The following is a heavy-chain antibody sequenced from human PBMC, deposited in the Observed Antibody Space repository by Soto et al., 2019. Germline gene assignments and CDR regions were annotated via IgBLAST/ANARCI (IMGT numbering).Heavy chain of an antibody. J-gene: IGHJ5*02. CDR1: GYTFTKFD. CDR3: VRGDYGDYSHWFDP. Sequence: QVQLVQSGADVKKPGASVRVSCKASGYTFTKFDINWVRQATGQGLEWMGWMNPNSGNTGYAQKFQCRVTMTRNTSITTAYMELSTLRSQDTAVYYCVRGDYGDYSHWFDPWGQGTLVTVSS. D-gene: IGHD4-17*01. CDR2: MNPNSGNT. V-gene: IGHV1-8*01.